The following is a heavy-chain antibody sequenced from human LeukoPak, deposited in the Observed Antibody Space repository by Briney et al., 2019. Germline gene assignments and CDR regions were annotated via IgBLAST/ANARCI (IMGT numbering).Heavy chain of an antibody. D-gene: IGHD2-2*01. CDR2: INAGNGNT. CDR1: GYTFISYA. V-gene: IGHV1-3*01. CDR3: ARPYCSSTSCWYYFDY. Sequence: ASVKVSCKASGYTFISYAMHWVRQAPGQRLEWMGWINAGNGNTKYSQKFQGRVTITRDTSASTAYMELSSLRSEDTAVYYCARPYCSSTSCWYYFDYWGQGTLVTVSS. J-gene: IGHJ4*02.